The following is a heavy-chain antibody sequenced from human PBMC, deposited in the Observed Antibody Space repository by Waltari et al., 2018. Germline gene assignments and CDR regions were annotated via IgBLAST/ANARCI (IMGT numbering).Heavy chain of an antibody. CDR1: GGSFSGYY. V-gene: IGHV4-34*01. D-gene: IGHD6-19*01. J-gene: IGHJ6*02. Sequence: QVQLQQWGAGLLKPSETLSLTCAFYGGSFSGYYWRWIRLPPGKGLEWLGEINHSGSTNYNPSLKSRVTISVDTSKNQFSLKLSSVTAADTAVYYCARAVQGSGWVYYYYGMDVWGQGTTVTVSS. CDR2: INHSGST. CDR3: ARAVQGSGWVYYYYGMDV.